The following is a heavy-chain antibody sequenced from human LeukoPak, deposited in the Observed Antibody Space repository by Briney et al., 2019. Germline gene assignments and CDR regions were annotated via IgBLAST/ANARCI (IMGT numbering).Heavy chain of an antibody. CDR3: AKDRLVVAPAAKTSNFDF. Sequence: GGSLRLSCAASGLTFSTFGMHWVRQAPGKGLEWVAVISYDGRNTYYADSVKGRFTISRDNSKNTLYLQMNSLKTEDTAVYYCAKDRLVVAPAAKTSNFDFWGQGTLVTVSS. CDR1: GLTFSTFG. J-gene: IGHJ4*02. D-gene: IGHD2-2*01. V-gene: IGHV3-30*18. CDR2: ISYDGRNT.